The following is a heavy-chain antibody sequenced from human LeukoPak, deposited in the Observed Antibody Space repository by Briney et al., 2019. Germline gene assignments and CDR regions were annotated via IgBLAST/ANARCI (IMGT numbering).Heavy chain of an antibody. D-gene: IGHD6-13*01. J-gene: IGHJ5*02. Sequence: PSETLSLTCTVSGGSISSGDYYWSWIRQPPGKGLEWIGYIYYSGSTYYNPSLKSRVTISVDTSKNQFSLKLSSVTAADTAVYYCARVGAAGTNWFDPWGQGTLVTVSS. CDR2: IYYSGST. V-gene: IGHV4-30-4*02. CDR3: ARVGAAGTNWFDP. CDR1: GGSISSGDYY.